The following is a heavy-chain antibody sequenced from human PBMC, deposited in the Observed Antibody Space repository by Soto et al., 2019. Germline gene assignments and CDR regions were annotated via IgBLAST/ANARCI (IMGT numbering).Heavy chain of an antibody. J-gene: IGHJ4*02. CDR2: IKHDTSEA. V-gene: IGHV3-7*03. CDR1: GFKFSDYW. D-gene: IGHD3-10*01. CDR3: SRDVLCFSGPYRPSRLYD. Sequence: GVSRRLSCAASGFKFSDYWMSWVRQAPGKGLEWVGNIKHDTSEAHYADSVKGRFTITRDNIKNFLFLQMNGLRSDDTASYYCSRDVLCFSGPYRPSRLYDWDVGPLGTV.